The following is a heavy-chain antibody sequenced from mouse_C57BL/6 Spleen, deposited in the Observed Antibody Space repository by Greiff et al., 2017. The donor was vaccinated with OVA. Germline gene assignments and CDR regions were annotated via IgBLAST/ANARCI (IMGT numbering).Heavy chain of an antibody. Sequence: VKLMESGAELMKPGASVTLSCKATGYTFTGYWIEWVKQRPGHGLEWIGEILPGSGSTNYNEKFKGQATFTADTSSNPAYMQLSSLTTEDSAIYYCARITTLGGGFAYWGQGTLVTVSA. D-gene: IGHD1-1*01. CDR2: ILPGSGST. V-gene: IGHV1-9*01. J-gene: IGHJ3*01. CDR1: GYTFTGYW. CDR3: ARITTLGGGFAY.